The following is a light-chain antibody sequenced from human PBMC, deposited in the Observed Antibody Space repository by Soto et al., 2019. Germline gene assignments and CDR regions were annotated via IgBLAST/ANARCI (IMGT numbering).Light chain of an antibody. V-gene: IGLV2-8*01. CDR1: SSTVGGHDY. CDR2: EVS. CDR3: SSYAGSNKRVI. Sequence: QSALTQPPSASGSPGQSVTISCTGTSSTVGGHDYVSWYQQHPGKAPKLMIYEVSKRPSGVPDRFSGSKSGNTASLTVSGLQAEDEADYYCSSYAGSNKRVIFGGGTKLTVL. J-gene: IGLJ2*01.